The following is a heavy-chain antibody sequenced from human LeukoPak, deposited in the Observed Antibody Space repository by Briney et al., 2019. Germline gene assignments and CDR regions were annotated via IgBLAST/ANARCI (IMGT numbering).Heavy chain of an antibody. D-gene: IGHD5-24*01. CDR3: AKDIQLST. J-gene: IGHJ3*01. Sequence: GGSLRLSCAASGFTFGVAAMTWVRQAPGKGLEWVSLIGASGESTYYADSVKGRFTISRDNSKNTLSLQMNSLRVEDTAMYFCAKDIQLSTWGLGTMVTVSS. V-gene: IGHV3-23*01. CDR1: GFTFGVAA. CDR2: IGASGEST.